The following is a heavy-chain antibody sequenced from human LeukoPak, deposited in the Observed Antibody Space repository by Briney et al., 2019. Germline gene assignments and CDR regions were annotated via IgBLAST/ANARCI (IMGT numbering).Heavy chain of an antibody. Sequence: ASVKVSCKASGYTFTGYYMHWVRQAPGQGLEWMGWINPNSGGTNYAQKIQGRVTMTTDTSTSTAYMELRSLRSDDTAVYYCARAAFIGDYGLDYWGPGTLVTVPS. CDR3: ARAAFIGDYGLDY. CDR2: INPNSGGT. D-gene: IGHD4-17*01. J-gene: IGHJ4*02. V-gene: IGHV1-2*02. CDR1: GYTFTGYY.